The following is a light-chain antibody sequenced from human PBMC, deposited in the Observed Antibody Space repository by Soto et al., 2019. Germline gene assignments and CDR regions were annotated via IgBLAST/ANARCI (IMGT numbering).Light chain of an antibody. CDR1: QSVISSY. V-gene: IGKV3-20*01. Sequence: EIVLTQSPGTLSLSPGETATLSCRSSQSVISSYLAWYQQKPGQPPRLLIFGTSIRATGIPDRISGSGSGTGFSLTISRLEPEDFAVYYCQQYGNSVPFTFGQGTKLEIK. CDR3: QQYGNSVPFT. J-gene: IGKJ2*01. CDR2: GTS.